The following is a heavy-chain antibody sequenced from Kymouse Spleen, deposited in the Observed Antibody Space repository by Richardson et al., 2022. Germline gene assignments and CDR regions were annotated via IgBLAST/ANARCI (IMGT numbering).Heavy chain of an antibody. Sequence: QLQLQESGPGLVKPSETLSLTCTVSGGSISSSSYYWGWIRQPPGKGLEWIGSIYYSGSTYYNPSLKSRVTISVDTSKNQFSLKLSSVTAADTAVYYCAREALRWFQLDYYYGMDVWGQGTTVTVSS. J-gene: IGHJ6*02. V-gene: IGHV4-39*01. CDR3: AREALRWFQLDYYYGMDV. CDR2: IYYSGST. CDR1: GGSISSSSYY. D-gene: IGHD4-23*01.